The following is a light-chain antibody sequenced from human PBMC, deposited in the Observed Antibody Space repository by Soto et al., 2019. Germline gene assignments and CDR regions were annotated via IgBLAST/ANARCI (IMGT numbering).Light chain of an antibody. CDR2: GNN. V-gene: IGLV1-40*01. J-gene: IGLJ7*01. CDR3: QSYDKSLSGWV. CDR1: RSNIGAGYH. Sequence: QAVVTQPPSVSGAPGQTVTISCPGSRSNIGAGYHVHWYMQLPGTAPKLLIYGNNNRPSGVPDRFSGSKSGTSASLAISGLQAEDEAVYFCQSYDKSLSGWVFGGGTQLTVL.